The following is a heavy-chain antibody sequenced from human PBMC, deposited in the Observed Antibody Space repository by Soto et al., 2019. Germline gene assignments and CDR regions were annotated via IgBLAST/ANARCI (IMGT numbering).Heavy chain of an antibody. CDR3: ARRVDYVWGSYRYSPYFDY. CDR2: IYYSGST. D-gene: IGHD3-16*02. J-gene: IGHJ4*02. Sequence: SETLSLTCTVSGGSISSYYWSWIRQPPGKGLEWIGCIYYSGSTNYNPSLKSRVTISVDTSKNQFSLKLSSVTAADTAVYYCARRVDYVWGSYRYSPYFDYWGQGTLVTVSS. V-gene: IGHV4-59*08. CDR1: GGSISSYY.